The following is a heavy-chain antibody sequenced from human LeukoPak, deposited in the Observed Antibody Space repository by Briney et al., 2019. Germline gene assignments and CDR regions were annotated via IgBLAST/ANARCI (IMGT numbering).Heavy chain of an antibody. CDR3: AKAGGYGSGSYYNHFDY. Sequence: PGGSLRLSCSASGFTFSRYAMHWVRQAPGKGLEWVSAISGSGDTTYYADSVKGRFTISRDNSENTLYLQMSSLGADDTAVYYCAKAGGYGSGSYYNHFDYWGQGTLVTVSS. CDR2: ISGSGDTT. J-gene: IGHJ4*02. V-gene: IGHV3-23*01. D-gene: IGHD3-10*01. CDR1: GFTFSRYA.